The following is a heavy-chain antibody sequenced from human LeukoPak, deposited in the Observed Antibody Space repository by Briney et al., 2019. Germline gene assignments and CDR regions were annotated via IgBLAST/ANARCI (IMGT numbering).Heavy chain of an antibody. Sequence: PGGSLRLSCAASGFTFSEYYMSWIRQAPGKGLEWVSYIRSSSSYTNYADSVKGRFTISRDNAKNPLYLQMNSPRAEDTAVYYCARGYYDNSGYYFPFDFWGQGTLVTVSS. J-gene: IGHJ5*01. V-gene: IGHV3-11*06. D-gene: IGHD3-22*01. CDR1: GFTFSEYY. CDR3: ARGYYDNSGYYFPFDF. CDR2: IRSSSSYT.